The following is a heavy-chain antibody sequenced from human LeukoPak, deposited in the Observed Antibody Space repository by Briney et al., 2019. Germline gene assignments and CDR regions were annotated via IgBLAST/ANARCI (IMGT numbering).Heavy chain of an antibody. V-gene: IGHV3-7*01. J-gene: IGHJ6*03. CDR1: GFTFSSYW. D-gene: IGHD6-19*01. CDR3: ARDVGSGWTPYYYYYMDV. Sequence: GGSLRLSCAASGFTFSSYWMSWVRQAPGKGLEWVANIKQDGSEKYYVDSVKGRFTISRDNAKNSLYLQMNSLRAEDTAVYYCARDVGSGWTPYYYYYMDVWGKGTTVTVSS. CDR2: IKQDGSEK.